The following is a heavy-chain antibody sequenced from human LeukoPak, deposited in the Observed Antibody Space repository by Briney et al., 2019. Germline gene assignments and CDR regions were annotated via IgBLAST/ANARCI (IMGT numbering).Heavy chain of an antibody. CDR1: GISFSRSG. CDR2: IWSDGSKT. D-gene: IGHD4-17*01. J-gene: IGHJ4*02. V-gene: IGHV3-33*01. Sequence: QPGGSLRLSCVASGISFSRSGMHWVRQAPGKGLEWVAFIWSDGSKTYYADSVKGRLTISRDNSKDTVYLQMNSLRVEDTAVYYCARDKGTTCIDNWGQGALVTVSS. CDR3: ARDKGTTCIDN.